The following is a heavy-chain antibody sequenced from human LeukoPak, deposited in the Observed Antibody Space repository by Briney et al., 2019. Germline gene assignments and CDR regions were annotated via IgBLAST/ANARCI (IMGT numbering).Heavy chain of an antibody. CDR1: GFTFSSYA. Sequence: GGSLRLSCAASGFTFSSYAMSWVRQAPGKGLEWVSAISGSGGSTYYADSVKGRFTISRDNSKNTLYLQMNSLRAEDTAVYYCAKVGPKMNSFDGDHWGYWGQGTLVTVSS. J-gene: IGHJ4*02. CDR2: ISGSGGST. CDR3: AKVGPKMNSFDGDHWGY. D-gene: IGHD2-21*02. V-gene: IGHV3-23*01.